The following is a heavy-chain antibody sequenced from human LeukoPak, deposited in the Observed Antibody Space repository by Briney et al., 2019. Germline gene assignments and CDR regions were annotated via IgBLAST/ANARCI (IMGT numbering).Heavy chain of an antibody. CDR3: ASQQVAPP. V-gene: IGHV3-7*01. CDR2: IKEDGSIE. Sequence: SGGSLRLSCVASGFTFSHYWMSWVRQAPGKGLEWVANIKEDGSIEDYVDSVKGRFTVSRDNAKNSLYLEMNSLRVEDTAVYYCASQQVAPPWGRGTLVIVSS. J-gene: IGHJ5*02. CDR1: GFTFSHYW. D-gene: IGHD5-12*01.